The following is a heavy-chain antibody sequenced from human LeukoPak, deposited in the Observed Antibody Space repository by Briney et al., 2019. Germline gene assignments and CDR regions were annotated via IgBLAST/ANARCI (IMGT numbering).Heavy chain of an antibody. Sequence: GASVKVSCKASGYTFTSYDINWVRQATGQGLEWMGWMSPNSGYTGYAQKFQGRVTMIRDTSISTAYMELSSLRSEDTAVYYCARDYGANSGWFDPWGQGTLVTVSS. CDR1: GYTFTSYD. J-gene: IGHJ5*02. D-gene: IGHD4-23*01. CDR2: MSPNSGYT. CDR3: ARDYGANSGWFDP. V-gene: IGHV1-8*01.